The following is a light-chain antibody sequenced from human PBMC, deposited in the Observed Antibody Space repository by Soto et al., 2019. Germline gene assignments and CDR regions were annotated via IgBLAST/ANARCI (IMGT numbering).Light chain of an antibody. Sequence: DIPMTQSPSSLSASVGDRVTITCRASQVIRYLAWFQQKPGKAPKSLIYSASTLQSGVPSRFSGSGSETDFTLTISSLQPEDSATYYCQQYHNYPLTFGGGTRVEIK. CDR3: QQYHNYPLT. CDR2: SAS. V-gene: IGKV1-16*01. J-gene: IGKJ4*02. CDR1: QVIRY.